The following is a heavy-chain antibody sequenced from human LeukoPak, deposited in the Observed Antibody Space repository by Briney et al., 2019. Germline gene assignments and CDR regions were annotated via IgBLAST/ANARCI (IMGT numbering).Heavy chain of an antibody. CDR1: GYSISSGYY. V-gene: IGHV4-38-2*02. CDR2: IYHSGST. J-gene: IGHJ5*02. D-gene: IGHD3-10*01. Sequence: SETLSLTCTVSGYSISSGYYWGWIRQPPGKGLEWIGSIYHSGSTYYNPSLKSRVTISVDTSKNQFSLKLSSVTAADTAVYYCATGVLWFGGDTGGWFDPWGQGTLVTVSS. CDR3: ATGVLWFGGDTGGWFDP.